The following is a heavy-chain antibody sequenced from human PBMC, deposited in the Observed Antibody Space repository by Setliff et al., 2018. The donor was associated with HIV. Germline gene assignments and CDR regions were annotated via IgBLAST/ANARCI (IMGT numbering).Heavy chain of an antibody. CDR2: IYYSGST. D-gene: IGHD2-2*01. Sequence: SETLSLTCTVSGGSISSYYWSWIRQPPGKGLEWIGYIYYSGSTNYNPSLKSRVTISVDTYKNQFSLKLSSVTAADTAVYYCARDLLGYCSSTSCHSHYMDVWGKGTTVTVSS. J-gene: IGHJ6*03. CDR1: GGSISSYY. V-gene: IGHV4-59*01. CDR3: ARDLLGYCSSTSCHSHYMDV.